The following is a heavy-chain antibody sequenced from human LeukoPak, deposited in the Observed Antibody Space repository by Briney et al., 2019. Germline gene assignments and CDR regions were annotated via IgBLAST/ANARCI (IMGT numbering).Heavy chain of an antibody. D-gene: IGHD6-13*01. CDR3: ARVREATIAPFFDY. V-gene: IGHV4-31*03. CDR1: GDSISSGDYY. CDR2: IYYSGST. Sequence: SETLSLTCTVSGDSISSGDYYWTWIRQHPGKGLEWIGCIYYSGSTYYNLSLKSRVIISADTSKNHFSLKLSSVTAADTAVYYCARVREATIAPFFDYWGQGVLVTVSS. J-gene: IGHJ4*02.